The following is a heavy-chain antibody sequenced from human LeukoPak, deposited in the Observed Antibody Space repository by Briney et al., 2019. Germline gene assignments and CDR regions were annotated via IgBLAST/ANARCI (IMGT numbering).Heavy chain of an antibody. D-gene: IGHD3-10*01. CDR3: ASGSGRHHWYYYYYYGMDV. J-gene: IGHJ6*02. CDR2: INHSGST. CDR1: GGSFSGYY. V-gene: IGHV4-34*01. Sequence: SETLSLTCAVYGGSFSGYYWSWIRQPPGKGLEWIREINHSGSTNYNPSLKSRVTISVDTSKNQFSLKLSSVTAADTAVYYCASGSGRHHWYYYYYYGMDVWGQGTTVTVSS.